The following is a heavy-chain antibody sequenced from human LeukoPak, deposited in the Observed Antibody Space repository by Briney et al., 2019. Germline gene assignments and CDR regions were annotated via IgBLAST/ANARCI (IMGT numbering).Heavy chain of an antibody. J-gene: IGHJ4*02. D-gene: IGHD6-13*01. CDR1: GVTFSDYY. CDR2: ISSSGSTI. Sequence: PGGSLRLSCAASGVTFSDYYMSWIRQAPGKGLEWVSYISSSGSTIYYADPVKGRFTISRDNAKNSLYLQMNSLRAEDTAVYYCGKRSGYSSSWYGYYFDYWGQGTLVTVSS. V-gene: IGHV3-11*01. CDR3: GKRSGYSSSWYGYYFDY.